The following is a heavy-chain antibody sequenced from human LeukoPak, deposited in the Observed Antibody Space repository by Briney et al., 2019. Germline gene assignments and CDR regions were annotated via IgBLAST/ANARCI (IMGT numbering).Heavy chain of an antibody. D-gene: IGHD6-19*01. CDR1: GFTVRSFW. CDR2: IKGEGTEK. CDR3: ANASGYSSGSPNFYYSYYLDV. V-gene: IGHV3-7*01. Sequence: GGSLRLSCAASGFTVRSFWMSWVRQAPGKGLEWVANIKGEGTEKYYVGSVEGRCTVSRDNAKNSLDLQMNSLRAEDPAVYFCANASGYSSGSPNFYYSYYLDVWGKGTAVTISS. J-gene: IGHJ6*03.